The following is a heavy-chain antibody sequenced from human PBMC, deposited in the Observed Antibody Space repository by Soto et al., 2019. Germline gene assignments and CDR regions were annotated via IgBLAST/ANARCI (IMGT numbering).Heavy chain of an antibody. V-gene: IGHV3-74*03. D-gene: IGHD1-26*01. CDR2: INTDGSRT. CDR3: ARVASGSYDWFDP. CDR1: KFTFSRYW. J-gene: IGHJ5*02. Sequence: VQLVESGGGLVQPGGSLRLSCAASKFTFSRYWMHWVRQTPGKGLMWVSRINTDGSRTTYADSVKGRFTISRDNAKNTVFLDMNSLRAEDTAVHYCARVASGSYDWFDPWGQGTLVTVSS.